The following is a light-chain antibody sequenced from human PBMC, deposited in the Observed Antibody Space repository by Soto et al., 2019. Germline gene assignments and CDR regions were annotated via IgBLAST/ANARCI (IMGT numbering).Light chain of an antibody. CDR3: QQANSFPLT. CDR1: RGVRDW. Sequence: DIEMTQSPSSVSASVGDTVTITCRASRGVRDWLAWYQQRPGTAPKVLIYAASTIQSGVPSRFSGSGSGTLFTLTISSLQPEDFATYYCQQANSFPLTFGGGTKVEIK. J-gene: IGKJ4*02. V-gene: IGKV1-12*01. CDR2: AAS.